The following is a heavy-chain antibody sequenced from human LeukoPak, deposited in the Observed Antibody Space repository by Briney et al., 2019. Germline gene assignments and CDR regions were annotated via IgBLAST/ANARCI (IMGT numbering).Heavy chain of an antibody. D-gene: IGHD5-12*01. CDR2: IYHSGST. CDR1: GGSISSGGYS. Sequence: SETLSLTCAVSGGSISSGGYSWSWIRQPPGKGLEWIGYIYHSGSTYYNPSLKSRVTISVDRSKNQFSLKLSSVTAADTAVYYCARERNVDIVATGVFDIWGQGTMVTVSS. J-gene: IGHJ3*02. CDR3: ARERNVDIVATGVFDI. V-gene: IGHV4-30-2*01.